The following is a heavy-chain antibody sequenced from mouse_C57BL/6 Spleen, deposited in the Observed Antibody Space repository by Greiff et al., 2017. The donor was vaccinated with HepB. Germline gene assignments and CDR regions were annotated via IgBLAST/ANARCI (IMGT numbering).Heavy chain of an antibody. V-gene: IGHV1-59*01. CDR1: GYTFTSYW. Sequence: QVQLKQPGAELVRPGTSVKLSCKASGYTFTSYWMHWVKQRPGQGLEWIGVIDPSDSYTNYNQKFKGKATLTVDTSSSTAYMQLSSLTSEDSAVYYCARDYGSSPQFAYWGQGTLVTVSA. D-gene: IGHD1-1*01. CDR3: ARDYGSSPQFAY. CDR2: IDPSDSYT. J-gene: IGHJ3*01.